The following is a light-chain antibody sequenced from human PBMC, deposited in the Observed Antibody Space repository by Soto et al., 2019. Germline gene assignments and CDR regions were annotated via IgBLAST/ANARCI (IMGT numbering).Light chain of an antibody. J-gene: IGKJ4*01. CDR1: QSLLHSNGYNY. Sequence: DIVMTQSPLSLPVTPGEPASISCRSSQSLLHSNGYNYLDWYLQEPGQSPQLLIYLGSNRASGVPDRFSGSRSDTDFTLKISRVEAEDVGVYYCMQALQTQRTFGGGTKVEIK. CDR3: MQALQTQRT. V-gene: IGKV2-28*01. CDR2: LGS.